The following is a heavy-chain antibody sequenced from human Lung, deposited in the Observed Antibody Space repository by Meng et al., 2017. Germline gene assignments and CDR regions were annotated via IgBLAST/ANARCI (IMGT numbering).Heavy chain of an antibody. V-gene: IGHV1-3*04. CDR3: AREVPYTSGWYPQGH. J-gene: IGHJ4*02. CDR2: LSTVDGNT. D-gene: IGHD6-19*01. CDR1: GYSFTSYA. Sequence: QVQLVQSGAEVKKPGASVRVSCTASGYSFTSYAMHWVRQAPGQRLEWMGWLSTVDGNTKYSQNFQGRVTITRDTSASTAYMELSSLRSEDTAVYYCAREVPYTSGWYPQGHWGQGTLVTVSS.